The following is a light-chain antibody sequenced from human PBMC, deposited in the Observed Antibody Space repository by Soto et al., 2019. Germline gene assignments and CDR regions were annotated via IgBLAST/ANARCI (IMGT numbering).Light chain of an antibody. V-gene: IGLV2-14*01. J-gene: IGLJ1*01. CDR1: SSDIGAYDY. Sequence: QSALTQPASLSGSPGQSITISCTGTSSDIGAYDYVSWFQQHPGKAPKLMISEVNNRPSGVSNRFSGSKSGNTAYLTISGLEVEDEAEYFCFSSTTTSNHVFGKGKKVTV. CDR3: FSSTTTSNHV. CDR2: EVN.